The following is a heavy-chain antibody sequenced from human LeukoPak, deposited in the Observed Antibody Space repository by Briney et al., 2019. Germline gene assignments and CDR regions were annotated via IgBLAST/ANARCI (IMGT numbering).Heavy chain of an antibody. CDR3: ARGGLSGWYYWFDP. J-gene: IGHJ5*02. CDR1: GYSFISYW. D-gene: IGHD6-19*01. Sequence: GDSLKISCKGSGYSFISYWIGWVRQMPGKGLEWRGIIYPGDSDTRYSPSFQGQVTISADKSISTAYLQWSSPKASDTAIYYCARGGLSGWYYWFDPWGQGTLVTVSS. CDR2: IYPGDSDT. V-gene: IGHV5-51*01.